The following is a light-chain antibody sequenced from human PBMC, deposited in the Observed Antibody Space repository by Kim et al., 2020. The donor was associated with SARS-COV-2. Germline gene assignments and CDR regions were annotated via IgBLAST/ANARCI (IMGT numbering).Light chain of an antibody. CDR1: KLGDKY. V-gene: IGLV3-1*01. Sequence: SYELTQPPSVSVSPGQTASITCSGDKLGDKYACWYQQKPGQSPVLVIYQDSKRPSGIPERFSGSNSGNTATLTISGTHAMDEADYYCQVWDSSTVVFGGGTQLTVL. J-gene: IGLJ2*01. CDR3: QVWDSSTVV. CDR2: QDS.